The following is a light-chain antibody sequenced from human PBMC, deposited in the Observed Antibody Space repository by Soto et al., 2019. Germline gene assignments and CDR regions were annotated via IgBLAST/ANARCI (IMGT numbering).Light chain of an antibody. V-gene: IGLV2-11*01. CDR1: SSDVGAYNY. J-gene: IGLJ2*01. CDR2: DVT. CDR3: CSYAGSNTLL. Sequence: QSVLTQPRSVSGSPGQSITISCTGTSSDVGAYNYVSWYQQHPGKAPKVIIYDVTKRPSGVPDRFSGSKSDNTASLTISGLQAEDEADYYYCSYAGSNTLLFGGGTKLTVL.